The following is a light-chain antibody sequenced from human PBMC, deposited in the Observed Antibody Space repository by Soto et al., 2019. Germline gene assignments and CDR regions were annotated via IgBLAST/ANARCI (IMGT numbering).Light chain of an antibody. Sequence: QMTQSPSSVPASVGDRVTITCRASRDISTWLGWYQHKPGKAPKLLIYAAANVYSGVPSRFTGSGSGTDFTLTITRLQPEDFATYFCQQADSFPLTFGGGTKVEL. V-gene: IGKV1-12*01. CDR1: RDISTW. J-gene: IGKJ4*01. CDR3: QQADSFPLT. CDR2: AAA.